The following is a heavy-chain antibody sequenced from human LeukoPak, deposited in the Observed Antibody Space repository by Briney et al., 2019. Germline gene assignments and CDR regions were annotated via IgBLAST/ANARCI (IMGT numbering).Heavy chain of an antibody. J-gene: IGHJ3*02. CDR1: GGSISSYY. CDR2: IYYIGST. CDR3: AREIPDILTGYGAFDI. V-gene: IGHV4-59*01. Sequence: SETLSHACTVSGGSISSYYWSWIRQPPGKGQEWIGYIYYIGSTNYNPALKSRVTISVDTSKNQFSLKLSSVTPADTAGYYCAREIPDILTGYGAFDIWGQGKMVTVFS. D-gene: IGHD3-9*01.